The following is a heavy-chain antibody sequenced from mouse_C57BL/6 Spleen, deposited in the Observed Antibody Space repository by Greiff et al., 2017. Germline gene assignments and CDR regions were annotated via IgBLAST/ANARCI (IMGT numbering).Heavy chain of an antibody. CDR2: INPNYGTT. J-gene: IGHJ2*01. CDR1: GYSFTDYN. D-gene: IGHD3-2*02. Sequence: EVKLVESGPELVKPGASVKISCKASGYSFTDYNMNWVKQSNGKSLEWIGVINPNYGTTSYNQKFKGKATLTVDQSSSTAYMQLNSLTSEDSAVYYCARTETAQPDFDYWRQGTTLTVSS. CDR3: ARTETAQPDFDY. V-gene: IGHV1-39*01.